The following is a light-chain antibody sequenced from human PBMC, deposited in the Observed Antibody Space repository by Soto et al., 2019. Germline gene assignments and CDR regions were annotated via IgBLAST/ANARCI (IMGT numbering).Light chain of an antibody. CDR3: SSYAGTKTLV. CDR2: EVS. CDR1: ISDIGTYYY. J-gene: IGLJ2*01. V-gene: IGLV2-8*01. Sequence: QSALTQPPSASGSPGQSVTISCTGTISDIGTYYYVSWHQQHPGKAPKLIIYEVSERPSGVPDRFSGSKSGNTASLTVSGLQAEDEAHYYCSSYAGTKTLVFGGGTKLTVL.